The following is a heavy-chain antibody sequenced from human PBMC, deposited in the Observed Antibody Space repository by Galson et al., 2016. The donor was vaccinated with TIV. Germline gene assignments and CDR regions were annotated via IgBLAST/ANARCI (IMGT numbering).Heavy chain of an antibody. J-gene: IGHJ4*02. CDR2: INTGNGDT. D-gene: IGHD3-10*01. CDR1: GYTFIYSA. CDR3: ARDIPGTAKYFDF. Sequence: SVKLSCKASGYTFIYSAIHWVRQAPGQGLEWMGWINTGNGDTKYSQKFLARVAITRDISASTVYMAMNGLRSEDTAVYFCARDIPGTAKYFDFWGQGTPVTVAS. V-gene: IGHV1-3*04.